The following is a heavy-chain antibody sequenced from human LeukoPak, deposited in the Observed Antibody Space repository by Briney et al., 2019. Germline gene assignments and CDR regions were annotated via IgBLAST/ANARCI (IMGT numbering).Heavy chain of an antibody. D-gene: IGHD1-26*01. CDR1: GYTLTSYD. CDR2: MNPNSGNT. J-gene: IGHJ4*02. CDR3: ARDGELQDFDY. V-gene: IGHV1-8*01. Sequence: ASVKVSCKASGYTLTSYDINWVRQATGQGLEWMGWMNPNSGNTGYAQKFQGRVTITADKSTSTAYMELSSLRSEDTAVYYCARDGELQDFDYWGQGTLVTVSS.